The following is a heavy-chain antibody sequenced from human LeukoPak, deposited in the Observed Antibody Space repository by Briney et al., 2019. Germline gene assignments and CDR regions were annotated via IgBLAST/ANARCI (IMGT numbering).Heavy chain of an antibody. CDR1: GGSFSGYY. J-gene: IGHJ4*02. CDR3: AREGYSSSWYYFDY. V-gene: IGHV4-34*01. CDR2: INHSGST. D-gene: IGHD6-13*01. Sequence: SETLSLTCAVYGGSFSGYYWSWIRQPPGKGLEWIGEINHSGSTNYNPTLKSRVTISVDTSKNQFSLKLSSVTAADTAVYYCAREGYSSSWYYFDYWGQGTLVTVSS.